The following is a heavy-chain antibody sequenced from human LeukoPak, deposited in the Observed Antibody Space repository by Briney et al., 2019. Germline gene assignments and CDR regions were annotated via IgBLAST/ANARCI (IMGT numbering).Heavy chain of an antibody. V-gene: IGHV1-18*01. J-gene: IGHJ3*02. CDR3: ASPYCGGGSCYAHDGFDI. CDR2: ISGHNGNT. CDR1: GYTFTSYG. D-gene: IGHD2-15*01. Sequence: ASVKVSCKASGYTFTSYGISWVRQAPGQGLEWMGWISGHNGNTNYAQKLQGRVTMTTDTSTSTAYMELRSLRSDDTAVYYCASPYCGGGSCYAHDGFDIWGQGTMVTVSS.